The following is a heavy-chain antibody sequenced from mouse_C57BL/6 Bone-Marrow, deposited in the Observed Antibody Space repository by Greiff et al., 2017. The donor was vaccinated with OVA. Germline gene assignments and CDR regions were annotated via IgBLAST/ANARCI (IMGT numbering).Heavy chain of an antibody. CDR2: IYPRSGNT. Sequence: VKLQQSGAELARPGASVKLSCKASGYTFTSYGISWVKQRTGQGLEWIGEIYPRSGNTYYNEKFKGKATLTADKSSSTAYMELRSLTSEDSAVYFCARRIIYYYGSSYVVYAMDYWGQGTSVTVSS. CDR1: GYTFTSYG. V-gene: IGHV1-81*01. J-gene: IGHJ4*01. CDR3: ARRIIYYYGSSYVVYAMDY. D-gene: IGHD1-1*01.